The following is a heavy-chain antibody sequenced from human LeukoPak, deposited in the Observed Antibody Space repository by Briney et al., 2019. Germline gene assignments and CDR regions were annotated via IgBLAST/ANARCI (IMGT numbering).Heavy chain of an antibody. CDR2: IGTAGDT. CDR1: GFTFSIYA. D-gene: IGHD1-26*01. Sequence: GRSLRLSCAASGFTFSIYAVHWVRQAPGKGLEYVSTIGTAGDTYYAGSVRDRFFISREDAKNSLYLQMISLRADDTAVYYCARAPSRGERLRAFDVWGQGTMVTVST. V-gene: IGHV3-13*01. CDR3: ARAPSRGERLRAFDV. J-gene: IGHJ3*01.